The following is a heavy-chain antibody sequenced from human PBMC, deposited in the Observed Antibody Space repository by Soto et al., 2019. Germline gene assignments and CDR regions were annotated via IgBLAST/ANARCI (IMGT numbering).Heavy chain of an antibody. CDR1: GFDVSRYT. J-gene: IGHJ6*02. V-gene: IGHV3-21*01. CDR3: ARDCSGGSCYPGMQV. Sequence: PGGSLRLSCAASGFDVSRYTINWVRHAPRKRLEWLSFISRSGYIFSTASVRGRFTISRADAKLSVYLHINSLRAEDTAVYFWARDCSGGSCYPGMQVWGQGASVKVSS. CDR2: ISRSGYI. D-gene: IGHD2-15*01.